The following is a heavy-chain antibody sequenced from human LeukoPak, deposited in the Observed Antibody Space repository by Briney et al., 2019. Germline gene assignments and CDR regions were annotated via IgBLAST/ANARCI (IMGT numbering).Heavy chain of an antibody. V-gene: IGHV1-46*01. D-gene: IGHD6-13*01. Sequence: ASVKVSCKASGYSFISYFIHWVRQAPGQGLEWMGIINPVGGTSTYGQRFQGRVTMTRDTSTNTVYMELSSLRSDDTAVYYCARGAQIAVVGSHVDYWGQGSLVTVSS. CDR3: ARGAQIAVVGSHVDY. CDR1: GYSFISYF. CDR2: INPVGGTS. J-gene: IGHJ4*02.